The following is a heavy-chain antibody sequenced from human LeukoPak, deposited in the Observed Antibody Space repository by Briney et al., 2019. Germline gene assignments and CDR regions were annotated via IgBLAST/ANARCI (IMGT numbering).Heavy chain of an antibody. Sequence: HPGGSLRLSCAASGFTFSTYAMSRVRQAPGKGLEWVSAISGSGGSTYYADSVKGRFTISRDNSKNTLYLQINSLRAEDTAIYYCAKDRRNWGSRVDYWGQGTLVTVSS. V-gene: IGHV3-23*01. CDR1: GFTFSTYA. CDR2: ISGSGGST. J-gene: IGHJ4*02. CDR3: AKDRRNWGSRVDY. D-gene: IGHD7-27*01.